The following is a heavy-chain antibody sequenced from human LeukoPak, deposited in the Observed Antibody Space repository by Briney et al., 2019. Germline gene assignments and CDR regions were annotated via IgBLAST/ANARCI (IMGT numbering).Heavy chain of an antibody. J-gene: IGHJ4*02. D-gene: IGHD6-13*01. V-gene: IGHV3-23*01. CDR2: ISGSGGST. Sequence: QTGGSLRLSCAASGFTFRSYVMSWVRQAPGKGLEWVSAISGSGGSTYYADSVKGRFTISRDNFKNTVYLQMNSLRAEDTAVYYCAKGSSPFDYWGQGTLVTVSS. CDR1: GFTFRSYV. CDR3: AKGSSPFDY.